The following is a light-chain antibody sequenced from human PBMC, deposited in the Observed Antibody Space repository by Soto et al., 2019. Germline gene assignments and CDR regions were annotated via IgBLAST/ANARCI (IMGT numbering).Light chain of an antibody. CDR2: DVI. Sequence: QSALTHPASVSGSPGQSITISCTGTSSDVGGYNFVSWYQQHPGKAPKLMIYDVINRPSGVPNRFSGSKSGNTASLTISGLQAEDEADYYCNSCTRTNTYVFGTGTKLTVL. J-gene: IGLJ1*01. V-gene: IGLV2-14*03. CDR1: SSDVGGYNF. CDR3: NSCTRTNTYV.